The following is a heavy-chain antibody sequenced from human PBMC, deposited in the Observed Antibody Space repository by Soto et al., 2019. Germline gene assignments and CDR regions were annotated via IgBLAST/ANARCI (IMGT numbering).Heavy chain of an antibody. V-gene: IGHV3-30*03. CDR2: ISNDGSRK. CDR1: GFTFGNFG. CDR3: ARGCSGGTNCFYFDF. Sequence: QVQLVESGGGVVQPGRSLRLSCAASGFTFGNFGIPWVRQAPGKGMEWVADISNDGSRKYYAGSVQGRFTISRENSRNTVYLQMDSLRAEDTAVYFCARGCSGGTNCFYFDFWGQGILVTVSS. D-gene: IGHD6-13*01. J-gene: IGHJ4*02.